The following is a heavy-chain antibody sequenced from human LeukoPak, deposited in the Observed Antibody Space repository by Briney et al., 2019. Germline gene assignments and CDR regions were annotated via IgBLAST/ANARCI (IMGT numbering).Heavy chain of an antibody. CDR1: GGSISSSNW. Sequence: SETLSLTCAVSGGSISSSNWWSWVRQPPGKGLEWIGEIYHSGSTNYNPSLKSRVTISVDKSKNQFSLKLSSVTAADTAVYYCARVEGKAVAGTVDYWGQGTLVTVSS. CDR3: ARVEGKAVAGTVDY. J-gene: IGHJ4*02. D-gene: IGHD6-19*01. CDR2: IYHSGST. V-gene: IGHV4-4*02.